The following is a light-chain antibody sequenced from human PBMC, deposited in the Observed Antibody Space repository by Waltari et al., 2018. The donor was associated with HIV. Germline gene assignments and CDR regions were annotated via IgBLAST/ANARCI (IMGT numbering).Light chain of an antibody. CDR3: QAWDSTTSGV. V-gene: IGLV3-1*01. CDR1: ELGDKY. J-gene: IGLJ2*01. CDR2: QDN. Sequence: SYEVTQPPSVAVSPGQTASITCSGYELGDKYTCWYQQKPGQSPLLVIYQDNKRPSGIPERFSGSSSGHTATLTISGTLPMDEADYYCQAWDSTTSGVFGRGTKLTGL.